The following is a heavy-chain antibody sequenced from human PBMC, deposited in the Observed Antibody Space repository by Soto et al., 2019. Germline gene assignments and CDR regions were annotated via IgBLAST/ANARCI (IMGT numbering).Heavy chain of an antibody. J-gene: IGHJ6*02. V-gene: IGHV4-38-2*02. CDR2: ISHTGTT. Sequence: SETLSLTCLVSGFPISSPYSWGWIRQPPGKGLEWIGSISHTGTTSYSPSLTSRVSISVDTSKNQVSLTLTSVTAADTAVYFCARVTMVIRDSDHFGVDVWGHGTTVTVSS. D-gene: IGHD4-17*01. CDR3: ARVTMVIRDSDHFGVDV. CDR1: GFPISSPYS.